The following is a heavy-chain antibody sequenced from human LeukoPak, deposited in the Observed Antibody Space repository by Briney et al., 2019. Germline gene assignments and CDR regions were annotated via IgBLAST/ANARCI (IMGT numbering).Heavy chain of an antibody. CDR1: GFNVRSNY. J-gene: IGHJ4*02. CDR3: ARGKVYYYYDY. Sequence: GGSLRLSCAVSGFNVRSNYMTWVRQAPGKGLEWVSVLHSGGDTYYADSVRGRFTISRDNSENMLFLQMNGLRADDSAIYYCARGKVYYYYDYWGQGTLVTVPS. CDR2: LHSGGDT. D-gene: IGHD5/OR15-5a*01. V-gene: IGHV3-53*01.